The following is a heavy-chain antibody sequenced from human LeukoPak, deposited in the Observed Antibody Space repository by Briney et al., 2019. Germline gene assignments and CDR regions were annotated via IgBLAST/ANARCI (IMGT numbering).Heavy chain of an antibody. J-gene: IGHJ4*02. CDR1: GGSISSSNW. V-gene: IGHV4-4*02. CDR3: ARAQYTSGLYFDH. Sequence: SETLSLTCAVSGGSISSSNWWSWVRQPPGKGLGWIGEIYHSGSTNYNPSLKSRFTISVDKSKNQFSLKLSSVTAADTAVYYCARAQYTSGLYFDHWGQGTLVTVSS. CDR2: IYHSGST. D-gene: IGHD6-19*01.